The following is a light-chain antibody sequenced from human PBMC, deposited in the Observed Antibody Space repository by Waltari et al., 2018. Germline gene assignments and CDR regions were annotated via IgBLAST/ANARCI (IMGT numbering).Light chain of an antibody. Sequence: EIVLTQSPGTLSLSPGERATLSCRASQSVGRSLAWYQQKPGQAPRLLIYDTAIRATGTPGRFSGSGSGTDFSLAISSLEPEDFAVYFCQHYVNLPVTFGQGTKVEIK. J-gene: IGKJ1*01. CDR2: DTA. CDR1: QSVGRS. V-gene: IGKV3-20*01. CDR3: QHYVNLPVT.